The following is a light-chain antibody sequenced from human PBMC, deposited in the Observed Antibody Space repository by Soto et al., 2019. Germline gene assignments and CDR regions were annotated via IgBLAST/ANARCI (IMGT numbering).Light chain of an antibody. V-gene: IGKV3-15*01. J-gene: IGKJ2*01. CDR1: QSVSSN. CDR3: QQYDQWYT. Sequence: IVMTQSPATLSVSPGERATLSCRASQSVSSNLAWYQQKPGQAPRLLIYGASTRATGIPARFSGSGSGTEFLLTISSLQSEDFPIYYCQQYDQWYTFGQGTKLEIK. CDR2: GAS.